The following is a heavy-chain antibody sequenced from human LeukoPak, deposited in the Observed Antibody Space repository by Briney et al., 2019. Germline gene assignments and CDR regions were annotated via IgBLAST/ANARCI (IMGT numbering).Heavy chain of an antibody. J-gene: IGHJ6*02. CDR3: ARIGYCSSTSCYRGCYYYGMDV. CDR2: INPNSGGT. CDR1: GYTFTGYY. D-gene: IGHD2-2*02. V-gene: IGHV1-2*02. Sequence: ASVKVSCKASGYTFTGYYMHWVRQAPGQGLEWMGWINPNSGGTNYAQKFQGRVTMTRDTSISTAYMELSRLRSDDTAVYYCARIGYCSSTSCYRGCYYYGMDVWGQGTTVTVSS.